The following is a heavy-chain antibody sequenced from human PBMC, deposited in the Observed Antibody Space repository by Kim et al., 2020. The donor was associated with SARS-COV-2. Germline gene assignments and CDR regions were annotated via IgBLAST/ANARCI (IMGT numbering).Heavy chain of an antibody. CDR2: TNEDGSTT. D-gene: IGHD3-10*01. J-gene: IGHJ4*02. V-gene: IGHV3-74*01. CDR3: ARDLSGAADY. Sequence: RQVPGKGLVWVSRTNEDGSTTNYADSVRGRFTISRDNAENTLFLQMNSLTAEDTAVYYCARDLSGAADYWGQGTLVTVSS.